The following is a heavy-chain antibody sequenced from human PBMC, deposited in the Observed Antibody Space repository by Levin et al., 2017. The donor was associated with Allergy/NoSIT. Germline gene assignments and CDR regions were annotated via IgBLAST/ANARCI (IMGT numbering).Heavy chain of an antibody. D-gene: IGHD5-18*01. CDR3: ARRGETAMVDPFDY. CDR2: IYYSGST. CDR1: GGSISNYY. Sequence: SETLSLTCTVSGGSISNYYWSWIRQPPGKGLEWIGYIYYSGSTNYNPSLKSRVTISVDTSKSQFSLKLTSVPASVTAVYYCARRGETAMVDPFDYWGQGTLVTVSS. V-gene: IGHV4-59*01. J-gene: IGHJ4*02.